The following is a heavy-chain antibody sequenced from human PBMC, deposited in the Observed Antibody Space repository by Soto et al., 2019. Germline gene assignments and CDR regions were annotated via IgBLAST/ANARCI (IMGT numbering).Heavy chain of an antibody. D-gene: IGHD3-22*01. CDR3: AKDYSYDSGGVLDY. Sequence: EVQLLESGGGLIQPGGSLRLSCAASEFTFKSYAMSWVRQAPGEGLEWVSAISYIGDSTYYADSVKGRFTISRDNSKNTLFLKMDSRSPEDTAVYFCAKDYSYDSGGVLDYWGRGPLVTVPS. CDR1: EFTFKSYA. CDR2: ISYIGDST. J-gene: IGHJ4*02. V-gene: IGHV3-23*01.